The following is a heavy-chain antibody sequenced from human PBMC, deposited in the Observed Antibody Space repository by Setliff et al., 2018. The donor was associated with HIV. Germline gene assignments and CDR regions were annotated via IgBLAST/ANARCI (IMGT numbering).Heavy chain of an antibody. CDR1: GFDFSNYA. CDR3: AKPYYDSGLMNGAFDY. J-gene: IGHJ4*02. CDR2: ISYDGNNK. Sequence: GGSLRLSCAASGFDFSNYAMHWVRQAPGKGLEWVALISYDGNNKYYVDSVKGRFTISRDNSKNTLYLQMNSLRVEDTAVYFCAKPYYDSGLMNGAFDYWGQGTLVTVSS. V-gene: IGHV3-30*18. D-gene: IGHD3-22*01.